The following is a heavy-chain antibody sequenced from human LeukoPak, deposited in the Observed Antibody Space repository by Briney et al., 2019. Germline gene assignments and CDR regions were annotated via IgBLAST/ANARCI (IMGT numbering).Heavy chain of an antibody. V-gene: IGHV4-4*07. Sequence: SETLSLTCTVSGGSISSYYWSWIRQPAGKGLEWIGRIYTSGSTNYNPSLKSRVTMSVDTSKNQFSLKLSSVTAADTAVYYCARDPQVWDRWAFDIWGQGTMVTVSS. J-gene: IGHJ3*02. CDR1: GGSISSYY. CDR3: ARDPQVWDRWAFDI. D-gene: IGHD1-26*01. CDR2: IYTSGST.